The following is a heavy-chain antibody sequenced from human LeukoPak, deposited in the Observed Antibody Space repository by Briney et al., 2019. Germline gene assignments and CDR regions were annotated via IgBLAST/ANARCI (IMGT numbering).Heavy chain of an antibody. V-gene: IGHV1-3*01. J-gene: IGHJ4*02. CDR2: INAGNGNT. CDR1: GYIFTSYA. Sequence: GASVKVSCKASGYIFTSYAMHWVRQAPGQRLEWMGWINAGNGNTKYSQKFQGRVAITRDTSVSTAYMELSSLRSEDTAVYYCARVGAAAGPYYFDYWGQGTLVTVSS. CDR3: ARVGAAAGPYYFDY. D-gene: IGHD6-13*01.